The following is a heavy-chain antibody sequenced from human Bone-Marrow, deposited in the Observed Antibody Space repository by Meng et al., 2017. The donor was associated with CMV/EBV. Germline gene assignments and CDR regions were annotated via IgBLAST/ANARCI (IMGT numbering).Heavy chain of an antibody. CDR2: ISYDGIDE. CDR1: GFTFSSYD. D-gene: IGHD2-2*02. V-gene: IGHV3-33*06. CDR3: AKDLDTANLFEVDY. J-gene: IGHJ4*02. Sequence: GESLKISCAASGFTFSSYDMHWVRQAPGKGLTWVAVISYDGIDEYYADSVKGRFTISRDNSKDTLYLQMNSLRADDTAVYYCAKDLDTANLFEVDYWGQGTRVTGYS.